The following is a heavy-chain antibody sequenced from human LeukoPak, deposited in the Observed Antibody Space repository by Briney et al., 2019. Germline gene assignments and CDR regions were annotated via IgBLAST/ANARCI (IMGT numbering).Heavy chain of an antibody. Sequence: ASVKVSCKASGFTFTSSAVQWVRQARGQRLEWIGWIVVGSGNTNYAQKFQERVTITRDMSTSTAYMELSSLRSEDTAVYYCAAAPYDFWSGYNWFDPWAREPWSPSPQ. J-gene: IGHJ5*02. D-gene: IGHD3-3*01. CDR3: AAAPYDFWSGYNWFDP. CDR1: GFTFTSSA. V-gene: IGHV1-58*01. CDR2: IVVGSGNT.